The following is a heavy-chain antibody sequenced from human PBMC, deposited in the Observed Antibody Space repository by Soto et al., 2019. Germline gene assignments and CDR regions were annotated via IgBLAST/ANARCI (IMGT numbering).Heavy chain of an antibody. CDR3: ARLTTGIDY. J-gene: IGHJ4*02. Sequence: PSETMSLTCTVSGGSISSSSYYWGGIRQPPGKGLEWIGSIYYSGSTYYNPSLKSRVTISVDTSKNQFSLKLSSVTAADTAVYYCARLTTGIDYWGQGTLVTVSS. CDR2: IYYSGST. V-gene: IGHV4-39*01. D-gene: IGHD1-1*01. CDR1: GGSISSSSYY.